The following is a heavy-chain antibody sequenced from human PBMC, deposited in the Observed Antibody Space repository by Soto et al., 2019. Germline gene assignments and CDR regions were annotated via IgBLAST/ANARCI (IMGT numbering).Heavy chain of an antibody. D-gene: IGHD1-7*01. CDR2: IISDGSST. J-gene: IGHJ4*02. Sequence: GGSLRLSCAASGFTFSSYSMNWVRQAPGKGLVWVSRIISDGSSTSRADSVKGRFTTSRDNAKNTLYLQMNSLRAEDTAVYYCARGNSVNLDYWGLGTLVTVSS. CDR1: GFTFSSYS. V-gene: IGHV3-74*01. CDR3: ARGNSVNLDY.